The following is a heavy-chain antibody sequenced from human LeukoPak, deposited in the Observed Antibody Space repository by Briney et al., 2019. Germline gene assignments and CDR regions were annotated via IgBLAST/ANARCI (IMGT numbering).Heavy chain of an antibody. CDR3: AGDRILHENYFDY. Sequence: GASVKVSCKASGYTFTGYYMHWVRQAPGQGLEWMGWINPNSGGTNYAQKFQGRVTMTRDTSISTAYMELSRLRSDDTAVYYCAGDRILHENYFDYWGQGTLVTVSS. D-gene: IGHD2-15*01. J-gene: IGHJ4*02. CDR2: INPNSGGT. V-gene: IGHV1-2*02. CDR1: GYTFTGYY.